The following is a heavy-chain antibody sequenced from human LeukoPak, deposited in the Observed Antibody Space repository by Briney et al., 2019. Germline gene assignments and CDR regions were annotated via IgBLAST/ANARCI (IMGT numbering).Heavy chain of an antibody. Sequence: GGSLRLSCAASGFTFSSYWMSWVRQAPGKGLEWVSVIYSGGSTYYADSVKGRFTISRDNSKSTLYLQMNSLRAEDTAVYYCAREALYDSSGYYYDYWGQGTLVTVSS. CDR1: GFTFSSYW. V-gene: IGHV3-66*01. CDR3: AREALYDSSGYYYDY. CDR2: IYSGGST. D-gene: IGHD3-22*01. J-gene: IGHJ4*02.